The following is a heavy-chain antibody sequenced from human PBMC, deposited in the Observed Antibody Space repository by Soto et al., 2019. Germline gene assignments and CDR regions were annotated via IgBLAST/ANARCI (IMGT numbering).Heavy chain of an antibody. V-gene: IGHV3-30-3*01. CDR2: ISYDGSNK. J-gene: IGHJ4*02. Sequence: GGSLRLSCAASGFTFSSYAMHWVRQAPGKGLEWVAVISYDGSNKYYADSVKGRFTISRDNSKNTLYLQMNSLRAEDTAVYYCASVPWIQLSVYWGQGTLVTVSS. CDR1: GFTFSSYA. CDR3: ASVPWIQLSVY. D-gene: IGHD5-18*01.